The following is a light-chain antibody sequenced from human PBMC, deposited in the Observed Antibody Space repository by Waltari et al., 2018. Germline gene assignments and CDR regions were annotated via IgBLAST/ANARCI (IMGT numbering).Light chain of an antibody. CDR1: QGISRW. Sequence: DIQMTQSPSSVSASVGDRVTITCRASQGISRWLAWYQQKPGKAPKLLIYGTSNLRSGVPSRFSGSGSGTHFTLTVSSLQPEDFAIYYCQQANSFPITFGQGTRLEIK. CDR3: QQANSFPIT. CDR2: GTS. J-gene: IGKJ5*01. V-gene: IGKV1-12*01.